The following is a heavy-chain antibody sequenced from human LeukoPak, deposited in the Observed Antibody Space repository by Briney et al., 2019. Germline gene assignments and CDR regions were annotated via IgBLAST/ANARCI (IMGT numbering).Heavy chain of an antibody. J-gene: IGHJ4*02. V-gene: IGHV3-7*01. CDR2: IKEDGGER. Sequence: GGSLRLSRAASGFTFTTYTMTWVRQAPGKGLEWVANIKEDGGERNYVDSVEGRFAISRDNAKNSIYLQMNSLRVEDTAVYYCAREYWGVDYWGQGTLVTVSS. CDR1: GFTFTTYT. CDR3: AREYWGVDY. D-gene: IGHD2-8*02.